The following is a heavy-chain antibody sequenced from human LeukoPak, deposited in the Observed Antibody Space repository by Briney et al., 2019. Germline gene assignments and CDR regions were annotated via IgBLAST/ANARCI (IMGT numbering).Heavy chain of an antibody. Sequence: ASVKVSCKASGYTFTGYYMHWVRQAPGQGLEWMGWMNPNSGNTGYAQKFQGRVTMTRNTSISTAYMELSSLRSEDTAVYYCARGLGIFGVVILDYYYYYLDVWGKGTTVTVSS. CDR3: ARGLGIFGVVILDYYYYYLDV. CDR2: MNPNSGNT. J-gene: IGHJ6*03. V-gene: IGHV1-8*02. CDR1: GYTFTGYY. D-gene: IGHD3-3*01.